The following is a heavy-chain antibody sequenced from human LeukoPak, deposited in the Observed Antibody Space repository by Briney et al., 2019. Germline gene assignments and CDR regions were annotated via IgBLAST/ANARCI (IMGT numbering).Heavy chain of an antibody. CDR3: ARDEVGATTDPFDI. J-gene: IGHJ3*02. CDR1: GFTLSSYS. V-gene: IGHV3-21*01. D-gene: IGHD1-26*01. Sequence: NPGGSLRLSCAASGFTLSSYSMNWVRQGPGKGLEWVSSISSSSAYIHYADSVKGRFTISRDNAKNSLYLQMNSLRAEDTAVYYCARDEVGATTDPFDIWGLGTMVTVSS. CDR2: ISSSSAYI.